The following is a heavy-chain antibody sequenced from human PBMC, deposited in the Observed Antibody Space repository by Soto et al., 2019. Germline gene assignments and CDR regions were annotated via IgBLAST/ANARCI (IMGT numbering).Heavy chain of an antibody. Sequence: QVQLVQSGAEVKKPGASVKVSCQASGYTFKSYGISWVRQAPGQGLEWMGWISAYNGNTNYAEKFQGRVTMTTDTFASTAYMELRSLRSDDTAVYYCAREYDYSNPKYYYGMDVWGQGTTVTVSS. J-gene: IGHJ6*02. CDR1: GYTFKSYG. CDR2: ISAYNGNT. CDR3: AREYDYSNPKYYYGMDV. D-gene: IGHD4-4*01. V-gene: IGHV1-18*01.